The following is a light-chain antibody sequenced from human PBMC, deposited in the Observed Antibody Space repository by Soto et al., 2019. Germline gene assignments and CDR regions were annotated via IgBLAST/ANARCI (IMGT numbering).Light chain of an antibody. V-gene: IGLV1-44*01. CDR2: NNN. CDR1: SSNIGSNT. Sequence: QSVLTQPPSASGTPGQRVTISCSGGSSNIGSNTVNWYHQLPGTATKLLIYNNNQRPSGVPDRFSDSTSGTSASLAISGLLSEDAADYYCTTWDDSLNGVVFGGGTQLTVL. CDR3: TTWDDSLNGVV. J-gene: IGLJ2*01.